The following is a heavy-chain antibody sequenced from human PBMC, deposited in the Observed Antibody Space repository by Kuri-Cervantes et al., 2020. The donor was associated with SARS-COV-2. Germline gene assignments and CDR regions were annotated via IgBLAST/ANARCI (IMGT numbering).Heavy chain of an antibody. CDR2: IIPIFGTA. J-gene: IGHJ6*03. CDR3: ATGNYYYYYMDV. V-gene: IGHV1-69*13. D-gene: IGHD6-13*01. CDR1: GGTFSSYD. Sequence: SVKVSCKASGGTFSSYDISWVRQAPGQGLEWMGGIIPIFGTANYAQKLQGRVTITADESTSTAYMELSSLRSDDTAVYYCATGNYYYYYMDVWGKGTTVTVSS.